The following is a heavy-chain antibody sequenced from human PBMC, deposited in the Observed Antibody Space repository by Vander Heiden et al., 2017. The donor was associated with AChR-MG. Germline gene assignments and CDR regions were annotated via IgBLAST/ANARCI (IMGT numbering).Heavy chain of an antibody. CDR2: ISGSGLRA. D-gene: IGHD6-19*01. CDR3: AKQYTSDWGAPTFDY. V-gene: IGHV3-23*01. Sequence: EVQLLESGGGLVQPGGSLRLSCAASGFTFSGYAMNWVRQAPGKGLEWVSGISGSGLRAYYAESLKGRFTISRDNSKNTLYLQMNSLRAEDTTVYYCAKQYTSDWGAPTFDYWGQGTLVTVSS. CDR1: GFTFSGYA. J-gene: IGHJ4*02.